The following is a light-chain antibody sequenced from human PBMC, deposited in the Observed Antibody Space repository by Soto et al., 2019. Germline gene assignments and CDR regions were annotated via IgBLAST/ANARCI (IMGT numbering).Light chain of an antibody. CDR1: QSVSSY. CDR2: AAS. V-gene: IGKV3-11*01. J-gene: IGKJ5*01. CDR3: QQRSNWPIT. Sequence: EIVLTQSPATLSLSPGERATLSCRASQSVSSYLAWYQQKPGQAPRLLIYAASNRATDIPARFSGSGSGTDFTLTISALEPEDFAVYYCQQRSNWPITFGQGTRLEIK.